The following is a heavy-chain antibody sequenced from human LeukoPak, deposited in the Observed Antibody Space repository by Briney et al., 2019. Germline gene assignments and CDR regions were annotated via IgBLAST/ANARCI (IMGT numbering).Heavy chain of an antibody. D-gene: IGHD1-26*01. Sequence: GRSPRLSCEASGFTFRSYGMHWVPDTPGKRLEWVTSISHDGASKYSADPVKGRFTISRDNSKNTLSLQMNSLRAEDTAVYYCAKPEELLLGHFDYWGQGTLVTVSS. CDR2: ISHDGASK. J-gene: IGHJ4*02. CDR3: AKPEELLLGHFDY. CDR1: GFTFRSYG. V-gene: IGHV3-30*18.